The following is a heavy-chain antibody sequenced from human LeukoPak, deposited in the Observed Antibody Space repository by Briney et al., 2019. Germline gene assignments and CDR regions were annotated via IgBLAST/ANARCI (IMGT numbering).Heavy chain of an antibody. CDR2: INPNSGGT. CDR1: GYTFTGYY. J-gene: IGHJ5*02. V-gene: IGHV1-2*02. D-gene: IGHD2-15*01. CDR3: ARGYCSGGSCYRYNWFDP. Sequence: GASVKVSCKASGYTFTGYYLHWVRQAPGQGLDWMGWINPNSGGTNYAQKFQGRVTMTRDTSISTAYMELSRLRSDDTAVYYCARGYCSGGSCYRYNWFDPWGQGTLVTVSS.